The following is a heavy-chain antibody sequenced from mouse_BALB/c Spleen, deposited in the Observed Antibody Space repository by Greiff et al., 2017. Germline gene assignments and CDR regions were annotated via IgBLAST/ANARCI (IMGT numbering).Heavy chain of an antibody. CDR1: GFTFSNYW. Sequence: EVKLVESGGGLVQPGGSMKLSCVASGFTFSNYWMNWVRQSPEKGLEWVAEIRLKSNNYATHYAESVKGRFTISRDDSKSSVYLQMNNLRAEDTGIYYCTPHYYGHDYYAMDYWGQGTSVTVSS. CDR3: TPHYYGHDYYAMDY. V-gene: IGHV6-6*02. CDR2: IRLKSNNYAT. D-gene: IGHD1-2*01. J-gene: IGHJ4*01.